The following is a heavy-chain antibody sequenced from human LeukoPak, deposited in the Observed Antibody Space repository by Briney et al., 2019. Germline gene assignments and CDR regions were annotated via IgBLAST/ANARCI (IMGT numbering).Heavy chain of an antibody. CDR2: ISFDGNNK. Sequence: PGRSLRLSCAASGFTFSSFAMHWVRQAPGKGLEWVATISFDGNNKYYTDSVKGRFTISRDNSKNTLYLQMNGLRAEDTAVFYCARGQTVNLIRGVIAYWGQGTLVTVSS. D-gene: IGHD3-10*01. CDR3: ARGQTVNLIRGVIAY. V-gene: IGHV3-30-3*01. J-gene: IGHJ4*02. CDR1: GFTFSSFA.